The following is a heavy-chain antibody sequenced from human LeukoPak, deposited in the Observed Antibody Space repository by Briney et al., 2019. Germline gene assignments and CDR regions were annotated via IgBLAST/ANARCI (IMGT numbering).Heavy chain of an antibody. CDR1: GFTFSSYS. J-gene: IGHJ4*02. CDR3: ATDSGYFLRCGD. D-gene: IGHD5-12*01. Sequence: GGSLRLSCAASGFTFSSYSMNWVRQAPGKGLEWVSSISSSSSYIYYADSVKGRFTISRDNAKNSLYLQMNSLRAEDTAVYYCATDSGYFLRCGDWAQGPLVPVSS. CDR2: ISSSSSYI. V-gene: IGHV3-21*01.